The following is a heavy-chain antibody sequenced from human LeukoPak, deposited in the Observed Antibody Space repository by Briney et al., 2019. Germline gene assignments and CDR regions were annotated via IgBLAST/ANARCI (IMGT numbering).Heavy chain of an antibody. V-gene: IGHV3-33*06. D-gene: IGHD3-22*01. CDR3: AKDPLFYYYDSSGHHNYSDY. Sequence: PGGSLRLSCAASGFTFSSYGMHWVRQAPGKGLEWVAVIWYDGSNKYYADSVKGRFTISRDNSKNTLYLQMNSLRAEDTAVYYCAKDPLFYYYDSSGHHNYSDYWGQGTLVTVSS. CDR1: GFTFSSYG. J-gene: IGHJ4*02. CDR2: IWYDGSNK.